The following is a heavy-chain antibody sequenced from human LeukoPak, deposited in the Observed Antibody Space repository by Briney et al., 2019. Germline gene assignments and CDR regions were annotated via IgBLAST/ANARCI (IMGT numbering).Heavy chain of an antibody. CDR1: GGTFSSYA. V-gene: IGHV1-69*04. Sequence: ASVKVSCKASGGTFSSYAISWVRQAPGQGVEWMGRIIPILGIANYAQKFQGRVTITADKSTSTAYMELSSLRSEDTAVYYCARGQPSPYYYGMDVWGQGTTVTVSS. CDR3: ARGQPSPYYYGMDV. J-gene: IGHJ6*02. CDR2: IIPILGIA.